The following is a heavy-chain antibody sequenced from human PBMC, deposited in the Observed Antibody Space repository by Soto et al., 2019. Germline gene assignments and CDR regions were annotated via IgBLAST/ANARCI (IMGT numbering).Heavy chain of an antibody. D-gene: IGHD6-19*01. CDR3: ARDSPVGAVAGPH. V-gene: IGHV1-69*05. CDR1: GGTFSSYA. Sequence: GASVKVSCKASGGTFSSYAISWVRQAPGQGLEWMGGIIPIFGTANYAQKFQGRVTMTRDTSTSTVYMELSSLRSEDTAVYYCARDSPVGAVAGPHWGQGTLVTVSS. CDR2: IIPIFGTA. J-gene: IGHJ1*01.